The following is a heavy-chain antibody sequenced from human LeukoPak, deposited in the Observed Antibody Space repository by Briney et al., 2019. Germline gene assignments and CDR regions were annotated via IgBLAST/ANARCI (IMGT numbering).Heavy chain of an antibody. CDR3: ARTYCRGGSCHFDY. V-gene: IGHV4-59*08. D-gene: IGHD2-15*01. J-gene: IGHJ4*02. Sequence: SETLSLTCTVSGGSISTYWWSWIRQPPGKGLEWIGYIYYSGSTDSNPSLKSRVTISVDTSKNQISLKLSSVTAADTAVYYCARTYCRGGSCHFDYWGQGTLVTVSS. CDR1: GGSISTYW. CDR2: IYYSGST.